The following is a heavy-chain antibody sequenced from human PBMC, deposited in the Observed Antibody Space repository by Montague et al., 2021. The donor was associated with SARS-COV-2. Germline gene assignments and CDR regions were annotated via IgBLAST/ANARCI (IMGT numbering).Heavy chain of an antibody. V-gene: IGHV4-39*01. CDR2: IYYSGST. Sequence: SETLSLTCTVSGGSISSSSYYWGWIRQPPGKGLEWIGSIYYSGSTYYNPSLKSRVTISVDTSKNQFSLKLSSVTAAGTAVYYCARQGNSSGWFKPGAFDIWGRGTMVTGSS. CDR3: ARQGNSSGWFKPGAFDI. D-gene: IGHD6-19*01. J-gene: IGHJ3*02. CDR1: GGSISSSSYY.